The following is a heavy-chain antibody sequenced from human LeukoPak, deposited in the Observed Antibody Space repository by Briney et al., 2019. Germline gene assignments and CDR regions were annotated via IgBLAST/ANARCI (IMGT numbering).Heavy chain of an antibody. D-gene: IGHD6-6*01. V-gene: IGHV3-21*01. J-gene: IGHJ4*02. CDR2: ISSSSSYI. CDR1: GFTFSSYR. CDR3: ATLDSSSPLGDY. Sequence: KAGGSLRLSCAASGFTFSSYRMNWVRQAPGKGLEWVSSISSSSSYIYYADSVKGRFTISRDNAKNSLYLQMNSLRAEDTAVYYCATLDSSSPLGDYWGQGTLVTVSS.